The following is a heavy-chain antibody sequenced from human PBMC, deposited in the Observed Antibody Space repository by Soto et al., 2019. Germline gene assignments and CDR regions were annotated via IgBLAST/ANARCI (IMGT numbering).Heavy chain of an antibody. D-gene: IGHD1-26*01. Sequence: GGSLRLSCAASGFTFSNFGMQWGRQAPGKGLEWVASISYDGSNKYYADSVKGRFTISRDNSKNTLYLQMNSLRAEDTAVYYCARDLVGATTEYFQHWGQGTLVTVSS. V-gene: IGHV3-30*03. CDR2: ISYDGSNK. CDR1: GFTFSNFG. J-gene: IGHJ1*01. CDR3: ARDLVGATTEYFQH.